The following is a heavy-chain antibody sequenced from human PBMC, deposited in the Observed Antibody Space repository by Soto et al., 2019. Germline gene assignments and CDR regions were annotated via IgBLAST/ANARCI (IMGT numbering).Heavy chain of an antibody. CDR1: GFTFSSYW. J-gene: IGHJ1*01. V-gene: IGHV3-7*01. Sequence: GGSLRLSCAASGFTFSSYWMTWVRQAPGKGLEWVANIKQDGSEKYYVEYVKGRFTISRDNAKNSLYLQMNSLRDEDTTVYYCARGVSWNTRSEYFQHWGRGTRVTVSS. D-gene: IGHD1-1*01. CDR2: IKQDGSEK. CDR3: ARGVSWNTRSEYFQH.